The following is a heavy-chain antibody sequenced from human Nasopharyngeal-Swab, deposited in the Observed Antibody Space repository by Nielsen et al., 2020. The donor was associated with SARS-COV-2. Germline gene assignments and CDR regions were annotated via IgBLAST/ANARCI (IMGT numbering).Heavy chain of an antibody. V-gene: IGHV4-34*01. J-gene: IGHJ6*02. CDR3: ARSKWSQYSSSWYEQNYYYGMDV. D-gene: IGHD6-13*01. Sequence: WIRQPPGKGLEWIGEINHSGSTNYNPSLKSRVTISVDTSKNQFSLKLSSVTAADTAVYYCARSKWSQYSSSWYEQNYYYGMDVWGQGTTVTVSS. CDR2: INHSGST.